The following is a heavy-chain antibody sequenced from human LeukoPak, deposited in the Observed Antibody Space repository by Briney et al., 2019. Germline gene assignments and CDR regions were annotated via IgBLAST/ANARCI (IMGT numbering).Heavy chain of an antibody. CDR2: INPNSGGT. CDR3: ARDSSHYYDSSGYACDY. Sequence: ASVKVSCKASGYTFTAYYIHWVRQAPGQGLEWMGCINPNSGGTKYAQKFQGRVTMTRDTSISTAYMELSRLRSDDTAVYYCARDSSHYYDSSGYACDYWGQGTLVTVSS. CDR1: GYTFTAYY. D-gene: IGHD3-22*01. J-gene: IGHJ4*02. V-gene: IGHV1-2*02.